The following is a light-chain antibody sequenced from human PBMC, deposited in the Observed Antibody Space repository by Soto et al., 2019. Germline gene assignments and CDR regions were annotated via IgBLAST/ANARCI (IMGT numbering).Light chain of an antibody. CDR1: QSVNIY. CDR2: GAS. CDR3: QQYGSSPPIT. Sequence: EIVMTQSPATLSVSPGERATLSCRASQSVNIYLAWYQQKPGQAPRLLISGASSRATGIPDRFSGSGSGTDFTLTISRLEPEDFAVYYCQQYGSSPPITFGQGTRLEIK. V-gene: IGKV3-20*01. J-gene: IGKJ5*01.